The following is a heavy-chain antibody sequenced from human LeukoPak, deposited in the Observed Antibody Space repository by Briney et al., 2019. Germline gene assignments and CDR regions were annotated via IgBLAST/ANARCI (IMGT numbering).Heavy chain of an antibody. D-gene: IGHD1-14*01. J-gene: IGHJ4*02. CDR3: ARGTRDPYYFDY. CDR1: GFTLSSYA. CDR2: ISYDGSNK. Sequence: GGSLRLSCAASGFTLSSYAMHWVRQAPGKGLEWVAVISYDGSNKYYADSVKGRFTISRDNSKNTLYLQLNSLRAEDTAVYYCARGTRDPYYFDYWGQGTLVTVSS. V-gene: IGHV3-30-3*01.